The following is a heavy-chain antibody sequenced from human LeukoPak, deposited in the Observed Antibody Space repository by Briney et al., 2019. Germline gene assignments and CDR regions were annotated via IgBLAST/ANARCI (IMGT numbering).Heavy chain of an antibody. CDR3: VGSLWGYQFDY. CDR1: GFTVSSNY. Sequence: GGSLRLSCAASGFTVSSNYMSWVRHAPEKGLEWVSVIYNTGATYYADSVKGRFTISRDNSKNTLDLQMNSLRTEDTAVYYCVGSLWGYQFDYWGQGALVTVSS. CDR2: IYNTGAT. V-gene: IGHV3-66*02. J-gene: IGHJ4*02. D-gene: IGHD3-16*01.